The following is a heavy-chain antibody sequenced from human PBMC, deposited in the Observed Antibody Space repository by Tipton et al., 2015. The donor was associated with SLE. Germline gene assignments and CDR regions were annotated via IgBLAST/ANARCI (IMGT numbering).Heavy chain of an antibody. J-gene: IGHJ3*02. CDR2: IYTSGAT. D-gene: IGHD2/OR15-2a*01. Sequence: TLSLTCNVSGVSISSSYWSWIRQPAGKGLEWIGRIYTSGATDDNPPLKSRVTMSVDMSKNQIFLKMTSVTAADPALDFCAGVWLNNAFDIWGQGTRVTVSS. V-gene: IGHV4-4*07. CDR1: GVSISSSY. CDR3: AGVWLNNAFDI.